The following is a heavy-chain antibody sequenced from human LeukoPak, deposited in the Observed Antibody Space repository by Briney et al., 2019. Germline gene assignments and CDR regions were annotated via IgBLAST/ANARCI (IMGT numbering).Heavy chain of an antibody. CDR1: GYTFTSYG. CDR3: ARGRAFDYYGSGPYWFDP. V-gene: IGHV1-18*01. CDR2: ISAYNGNT. Sequence: ASVKVSCKASGYTFTSYGISWVRQAPGQGLEWMGWISAYNGNTNYAQKLQGRVTMTTDTSTSTAYMELRSLRSDDTAVYYCARGRAFDYYGSGPYWFDPWGQGTLVTVSS. J-gene: IGHJ5*02. D-gene: IGHD3-10*01.